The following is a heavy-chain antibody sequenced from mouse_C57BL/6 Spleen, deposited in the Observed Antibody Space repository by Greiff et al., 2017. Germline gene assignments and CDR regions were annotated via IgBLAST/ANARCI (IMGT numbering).Heavy chain of an antibody. CDR3: ARDGAY. Sequence: EVLLVESGGGLVKPGGSLKLSCAASGFTFSSYAMSWVRQTPEKRLEWVATISDGGSYTYYPDNVQGRFTISRDNAKNNLYLQMSHLKAEDTAMYYCARDGAYWGQGTLVTVSA. CDR2: ISDGGSYT. CDR1: GFTFSSYA. V-gene: IGHV5-4*01. J-gene: IGHJ3*01.